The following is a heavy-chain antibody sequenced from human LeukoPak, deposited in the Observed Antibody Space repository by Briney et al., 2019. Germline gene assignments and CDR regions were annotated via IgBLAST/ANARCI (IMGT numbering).Heavy chain of an antibody. J-gene: IGHJ4*02. D-gene: IGHD2-21*01. CDR1: GSTFSSYG. Sequence: GGSLRLSCAASGSTFSSYGMSWVRQAPGKGLEWVSSTRGSGNIMYYADSVKGRFTISRDNAKNSLYLQMNSLRAEDTAVYYCANCPFDYWGQGTLVTVSS. CDR2: TRGSGNIM. V-gene: IGHV3-48*03. CDR3: ANCPFDY.